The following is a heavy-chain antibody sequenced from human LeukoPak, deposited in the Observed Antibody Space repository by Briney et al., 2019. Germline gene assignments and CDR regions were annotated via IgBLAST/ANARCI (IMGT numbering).Heavy chain of an antibody. J-gene: IGHJ4*02. CDR1: GYTFTSYY. CDR2: ISAYNGNT. V-gene: IGHV1-18*04. Sequence: GASVKVSCKASGYTFTSYYMHWVRQAPGQGLEWMGWISAYNGNTNYAQKLQGRVTMTTDTSTSTAYMELRSLRSDDTAVYYCARASYYDFWSGYYSSTPSVDYWGQGTLVTVSS. CDR3: ARASYYDFWSGYYSSTPSVDY. D-gene: IGHD3-3*01.